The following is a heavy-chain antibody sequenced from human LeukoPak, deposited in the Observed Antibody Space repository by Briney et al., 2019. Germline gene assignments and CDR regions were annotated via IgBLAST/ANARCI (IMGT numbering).Heavy chain of an antibody. CDR2: INPNSGGT. J-gene: IGHJ4*02. V-gene: IGHV1-2*02. Sequence: GASVKVSCKASGYTFTGYYMHWVRQAPGQELEWMGWINPNSGGTNYAQKFQGRVTMTRDTSISTAYMELSRLRSDDTAVYYCARVGELMVYAIHYFDYWGQGTLVTVPS. CDR3: ARVGELMVYAIHYFDY. CDR1: GYTFTGYY. D-gene: IGHD2-8*01.